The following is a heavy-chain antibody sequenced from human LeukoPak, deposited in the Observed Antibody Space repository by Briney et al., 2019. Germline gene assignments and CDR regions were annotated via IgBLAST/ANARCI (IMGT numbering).Heavy chain of an antibody. J-gene: IGHJ4*02. CDR2: ISSSSSYI. CDR1: GFTFSSYS. D-gene: IGHD3-9*01. CDR3: ASFSGVLTGYYLGGDY. V-gene: IGHV3-21*04. Sequence: GGSLRLSCAASGFTFSSYSMNWVRQAPGKGLEWVSSISSSSSYIYYADSVKGRFTISRDNSKNTLYLQMNSLRAEDTAVYYCASFSGVLTGYYLGGDYWGQGTLVTVSS.